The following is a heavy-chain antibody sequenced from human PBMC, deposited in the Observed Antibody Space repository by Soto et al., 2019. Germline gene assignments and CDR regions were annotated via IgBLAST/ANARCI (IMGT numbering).Heavy chain of an antibody. Sequence: PSETLSLTCTVSGGSISSSSYYWGWIRQPPGKGLEWIGSIYYSGSTNYNPSLKSRVTISVDTSKNQFSLKLSSVTAADTAVYYCARVLRLDYYYYMDVWGKGTTVTVSS. CDR2: IYYSGST. D-gene: IGHD3-16*01. J-gene: IGHJ6*03. CDR3: ARVLRLDYYYYMDV. V-gene: IGHV4-39*07. CDR1: GGSISSSSYY.